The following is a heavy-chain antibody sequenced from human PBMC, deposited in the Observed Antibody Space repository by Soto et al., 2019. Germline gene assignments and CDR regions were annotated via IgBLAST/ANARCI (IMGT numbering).Heavy chain of an antibody. J-gene: IGHJ4*02. CDR1: GFTFSGDW. Sequence: PGGSLRLSCAASGFTFSGDWMSWVRQAPGKGLEWVANIKEDGSEENYVDSVKGRFTISRDNAEKSLYLQMNSLRVEDTAFYYCARGPFWGQGTLVTVSS. CDR3: ARGPF. CDR2: IKEDGSEE. V-gene: IGHV3-7*04.